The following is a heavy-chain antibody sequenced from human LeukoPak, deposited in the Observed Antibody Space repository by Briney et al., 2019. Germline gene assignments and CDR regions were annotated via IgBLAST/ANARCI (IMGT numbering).Heavy chain of an antibody. D-gene: IGHD5-18*01. J-gene: IGHJ4*02. CDR2: ISYDGSNK. CDR1: GFTFSSYA. V-gene: IGHV3-30-3*01. Sequence: PGRSLRLSCAASGFTFSSYAMHWVRQAPGKGLEWVAVISYDGSNKYYADSVKGRFTISRDNPKNTLYLQMNSLRAEDTAVYYCARNPDTAMLDYWGQGTLVTVSS. CDR3: ARNPDTAMLDY.